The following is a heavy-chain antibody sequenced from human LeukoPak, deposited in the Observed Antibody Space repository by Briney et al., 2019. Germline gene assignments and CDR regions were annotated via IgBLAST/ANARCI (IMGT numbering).Heavy chain of an antibody. CDR2: FDPEDGET. Sequence: ASVKVSCKVSGYTLTELSMHWVRQAPGKGLEWMGGFDPEDGETIYAQKFQGRVTMTEDTSTDTAYMELSSLRSEDTAVYYCATDSIGTVTTLYYYYGMDAWGQGTTVTVSS. CDR1: GYTLTELS. J-gene: IGHJ6*02. CDR3: ATDSIGTVTTLYYYYGMDA. D-gene: IGHD4-17*01. V-gene: IGHV1-24*01.